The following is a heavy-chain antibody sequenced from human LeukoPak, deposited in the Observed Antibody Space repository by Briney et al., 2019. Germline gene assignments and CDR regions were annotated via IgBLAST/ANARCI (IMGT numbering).Heavy chain of an antibody. CDR3: ARHGRGGPRTSYYYYYMDV. D-gene: IGHD3-10*02. Sequence: TWETLSLTCTVSGGSISGYYWSWIRQPPGKGLEWIGYIYTSGSTNYNPPLKSRVTISVDTSKNQFSLKLSSVTAADTAVYYCARHGRGGPRTSYYYYYMDVWGIGTTVTVSS. CDR2: IYTSGST. V-gene: IGHV4-4*09. J-gene: IGHJ6*03. CDR1: GGSISGYY.